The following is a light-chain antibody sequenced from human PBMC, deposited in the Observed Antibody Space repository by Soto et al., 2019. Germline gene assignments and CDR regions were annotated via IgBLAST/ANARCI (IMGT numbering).Light chain of an antibody. CDR2: GAS. J-gene: IGKJ1*01. CDR3: QQYGGSPRT. CDR1: QSVSNSY. Sequence: EIVLTQSPGTLSLSPGERATLSCRASQSVSNSYLAWYQQKPGQAPSLLIYGASSRATGTPDRFSGSGSGTDFTLTISRLEPEDFAVYYCQQYGGSPRTFGQGTKVDIK. V-gene: IGKV3-20*01.